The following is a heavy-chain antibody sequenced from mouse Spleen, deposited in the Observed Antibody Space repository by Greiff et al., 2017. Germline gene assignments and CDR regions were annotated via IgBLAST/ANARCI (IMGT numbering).Heavy chain of an antibody. V-gene: IGHV1-22*01. CDR3: ANSFNFDY. CDR2: INPNNGGT. CDR1: GYTFTDYY. Sequence: EVQLQQSGPELVKPGASVKISCKASGYTFTDYYMNWVKQSHGKSLEWIGYINPNNGGTSYNQKFKGKATLTVNKSSSTAYMELRSLTSEDSAVYYCANSFNFDYWGQGTTLTVSS. J-gene: IGHJ2*01.